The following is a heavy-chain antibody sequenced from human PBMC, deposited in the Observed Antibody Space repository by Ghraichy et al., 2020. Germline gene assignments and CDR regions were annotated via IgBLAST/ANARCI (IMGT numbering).Heavy chain of an antibody. CDR1: GFSFSTCW. J-gene: IGHJ4*02. CDR3: ASELGGRRGF. CDR2: INTDGSYT. D-gene: IGHD5-12*01. Sequence: GGSLRLSCAASGFSFSTCWMHWVRRDPGKGLVWVSRINTDGSYTDYADSVKGRFTISRDNAKNTLYLQMNSLRPEDTAVYYCASELGGRRGFWGQGTLITVSS. V-gene: IGHV3-74*01.